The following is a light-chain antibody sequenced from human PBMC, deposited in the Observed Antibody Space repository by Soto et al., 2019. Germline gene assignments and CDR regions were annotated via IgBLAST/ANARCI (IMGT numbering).Light chain of an antibody. CDR2: AAS. J-gene: IGKJ4*01. CDR1: QSISSY. V-gene: IGKV1-39*01. Sequence: DIQMTQSPSSPSASVGDRVTITCRASQSISSYLNWYQQKPGKAPKLLIYAASSLQSGVPSRFSGSGSGTDFTLTISSLQPEDFATYYCQQSYSFLTFGGGTKV. CDR3: QQSYSFLT.